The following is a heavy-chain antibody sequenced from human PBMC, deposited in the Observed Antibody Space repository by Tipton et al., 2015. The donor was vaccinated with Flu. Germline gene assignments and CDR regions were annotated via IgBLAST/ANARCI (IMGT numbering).Heavy chain of an antibody. CDR1: GGSISSYY. D-gene: IGHD2-15*01. CDR3: ARHGCGGGSCPFQH. Sequence: TLSLTCTVSGGSISSYYWSWIRQPPGKGLEWIGYIYYSGSTIYNPSLKSRVTISVDTPKNQFSLNLSSVTAADTAVYYCARHGCGGGSCPFQHWGLGTLVTVSP. V-gene: IGHV4-59*08. J-gene: IGHJ1*01. CDR2: IYYSGST.